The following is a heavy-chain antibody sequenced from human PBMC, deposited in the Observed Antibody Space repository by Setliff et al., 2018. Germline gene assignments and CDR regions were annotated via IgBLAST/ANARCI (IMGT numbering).Heavy chain of an antibody. CDR2: INHSGST. CDR1: GGSFSGYY. J-gene: IGHJ3*02. CDR3: ASARVLRYFDWLSPDAFDI. Sequence: SETLSLTCAVYGGSFSGYYWSWIRQPPGKGLEWIGEINHSGSTNYNPSLKSRVTISVDTSKNQFSLKLSSVTAADTAVYYCASARVLRYFDWLSPDAFDIWGQVTMVTVSS. D-gene: IGHD3-9*01. V-gene: IGHV4-34*01.